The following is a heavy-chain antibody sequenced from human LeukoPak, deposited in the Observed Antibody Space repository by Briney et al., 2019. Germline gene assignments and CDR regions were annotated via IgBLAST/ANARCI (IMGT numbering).Heavy chain of an antibody. CDR2: ISGSGGST. CDR3: ARTRELLRDYYCYYMDV. D-gene: IGHD1-26*01. CDR1: GFTFSSYA. V-gene: IGHV3-20*04. Sequence: PGRSLRLSCAASGFTFSSYAMSWVRQAPGKGLEWVSAISGSGGSTGYADSVKGRFTISRDNAKNSLYLQMNSLRAEDTALYYCARTRELLRDYYCYYMDVWGKGTTVTVSS. J-gene: IGHJ6*03.